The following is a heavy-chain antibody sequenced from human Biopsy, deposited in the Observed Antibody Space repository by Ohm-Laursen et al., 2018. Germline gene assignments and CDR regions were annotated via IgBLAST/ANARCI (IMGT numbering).Heavy chain of an antibody. J-gene: IGHJ1*01. CDR1: EGTFSNYG. V-gene: IGHV1-69*06. Sequence: SVKVSCKVPEGTFSNYGVNWVRQAPGQGLEWLGGNIPILGTGNYAQKFQDRVTVAANTSTSTATMGLRSLRSDDTAVYYCATKLTGYFHHWGQGTLVIVSS. CDR3: ATKLTGYFHH. D-gene: IGHD3-9*01. CDR2: NIPILGTG.